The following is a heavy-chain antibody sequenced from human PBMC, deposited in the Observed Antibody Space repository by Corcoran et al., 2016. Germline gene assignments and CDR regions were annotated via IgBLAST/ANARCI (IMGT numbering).Heavy chain of an antibody. Sequence: QVQLVDSGGGVVQPGRSLRLSCAASGFTFSCYGMHWVRQAPGKGLEWVAVISYDGSNKYYADSVKGRFTISRDNSKNTLYLQMNSLRAEDTAVYYCAKDRWQQLVTPGFDYWGQGTLVTVSS. J-gene: IGHJ4*02. CDR2: ISYDGSNK. D-gene: IGHD6-13*01. CDR1: GFTFSCYG. CDR3: AKDRWQQLVTPGFDY. V-gene: IGHV3-30*18.